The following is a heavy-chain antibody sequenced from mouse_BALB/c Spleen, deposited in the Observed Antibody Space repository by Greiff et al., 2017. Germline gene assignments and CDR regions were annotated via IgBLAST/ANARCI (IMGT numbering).Heavy chain of an antibody. CDR3: ARLWDAAY. CDR2: IYPGDGDT. V-gene: IGHV1-80*01. J-gene: IGHJ3*01. CDR1: GYAFSSYW. Sequence: QVQLQQSGAELVRPGSSVKISCKASGYAFSSYWMNWVKQRPGQGLEWIGQIYPGDGDTNYNGKFKGKATLTADKSSSTAYMQLSSLTSEDSAVYFCARLWDAAYWGQGTLVTVSA. D-gene: IGHD4-1*01.